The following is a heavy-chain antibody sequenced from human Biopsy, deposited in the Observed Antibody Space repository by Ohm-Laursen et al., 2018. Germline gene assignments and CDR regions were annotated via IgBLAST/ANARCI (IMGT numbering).Heavy chain of an antibody. V-gene: IGHV4-61*01. J-gene: IGHJ4*02. CDR2: IYDRGSTT. D-gene: IGHD6-19*01. CDR1: GDSVSSGSFY. CDR3: ARGMRSSGWPYFDS. Sequence: TLSLTCTVSGDSVSSGSFYWTWIRQPPGQGLEYIGYIYDRGSTTNYNPSLESRVTMSVDMPKSQFSLKLSSVTAADTAIYYCARGMRSSGWPYFDSWGQGTLVTVSS.